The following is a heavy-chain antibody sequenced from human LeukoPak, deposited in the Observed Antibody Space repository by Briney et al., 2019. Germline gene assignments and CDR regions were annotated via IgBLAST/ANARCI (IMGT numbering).Heavy chain of an antibody. Sequence: ASVKVSCKASGYTFTSYAMNWVRQAPGQGLEWMGWINTNTGNPTYAQGFTGRFVFSLDTSVSTAYLQISSLKAEDTAVYYCGTYDSSGYYYDAFDIWGQGTMVTVSS. CDR3: GTYDSSGYYYDAFDI. CDR2: INTNTGNP. D-gene: IGHD3-22*01. V-gene: IGHV7-4-1*02. J-gene: IGHJ3*02. CDR1: GYTFTSYA.